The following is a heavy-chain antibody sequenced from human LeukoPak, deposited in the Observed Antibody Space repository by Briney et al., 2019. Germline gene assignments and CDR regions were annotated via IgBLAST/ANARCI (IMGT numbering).Heavy chain of an antibody. Sequence: ASVKVSCKASGYTFTGYYMHWVRQAPGQGLEWMGWINPNSGGTNYAKKFQGRVTMTRDTSISKAYMELSRLRSDDTAVYYCAREKQVKQQGGWFDPWGQGTLVTVSS. CDR3: AREKQVKQQGGWFDP. CDR2: INPNSGGT. D-gene: IGHD6-13*01. J-gene: IGHJ5*02. V-gene: IGHV1-2*02. CDR1: GYTFTGYY.